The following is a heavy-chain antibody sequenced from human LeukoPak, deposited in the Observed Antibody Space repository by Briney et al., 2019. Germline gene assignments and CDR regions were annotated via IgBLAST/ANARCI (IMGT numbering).Heavy chain of an antibody. Sequence: PGGSLRLSCAASGFTFSSYWMHWVRQAPGKGLVWVSRINSDGSSTSYADSVKGRFTISRDNAKNTLYLQMNSLRAEDTAVYYCARVRGYCRGGSCYRDLAFDIWGQGTMVTVSS. CDR2: INSDGSST. CDR1: GFTFSSYW. D-gene: IGHD2-15*01. J-gene: IGHJ3*02. CDR3: ARVRGYCRGGSCYRDLAFDI. V-gene: IGHV3-74*01.